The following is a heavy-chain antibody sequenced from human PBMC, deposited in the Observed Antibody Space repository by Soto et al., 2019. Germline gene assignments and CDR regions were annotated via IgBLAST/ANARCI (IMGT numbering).Heavy chain of an antibody. CDR1: GYTFSVYH. V-gene: IGHV1-2*02. J-gene: IGHJ6*04. Sequence: QVQLVQSGAEVKQPGASVKVSCKASGYTFSVYHLHWVRQAPGQGLEWMGWVYPSSGGTSYAQRFEGRVTMTRDTSINTADMELSRLTSDDTAVYYCAKELQRGLDVWGKGTTVIVSS. CDR2: VYPSSGGT. D-gene: IGHD1-7*01. CDR3: AKELQRGLDV.